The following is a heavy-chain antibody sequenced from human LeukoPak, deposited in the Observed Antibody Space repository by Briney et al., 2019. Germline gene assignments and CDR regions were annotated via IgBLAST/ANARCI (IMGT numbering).Heavy chain of an antibody. CDR3: ARDRFMVRGVMVGTFDL. CDR2: IGYDGSNK. Sequence: GGSLRLSCAASGFTFSDYAMHWVRQAPGKGLEWVAVIGYDGSNKFDADSVKGRFTISRDNSKNMMYLQMNSLRAEDTAVYYCARDRFMVRGVMVGTFDLWGQGTMVTVSS. J-gene: IGHJ3*01. D-gene: IGHD3-10*01. CDR1: GFTFSDYA. V-gene: IGHV3-33*01.